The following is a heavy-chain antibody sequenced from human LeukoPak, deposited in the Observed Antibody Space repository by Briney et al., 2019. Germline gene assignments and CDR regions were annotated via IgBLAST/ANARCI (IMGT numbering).Heavy chain of an antibody. J-gene: IGHJ4*02. CDR3: ARHVSAAAAAGT. D-gene: IGHD6-13*01. CDR2: INHSGST. CDR1: GGSFSGYY. Sequence: SETLSLTCAVYGGSFSGYYWSWIRQPPGKGLEWIGEINHSGSTNYNPSLKSRVTISVDTSKNQFSLKLSSVTAADTAVYYCARHVSAAAAAGTWGQGTLVTVSS. V-gene: IGHV4-34*01.